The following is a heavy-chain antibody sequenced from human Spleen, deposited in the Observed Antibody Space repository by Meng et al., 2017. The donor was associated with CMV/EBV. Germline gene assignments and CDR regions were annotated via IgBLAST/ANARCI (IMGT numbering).Heavy chain of an antibody. CDR3: AKGGYDFWSGPRGDV. J-gene: IGHJ6*02. Sequence: GGSLRLSCAASGFTFVDYAMHWVRQAPGKGLEWVSGISWNSGSIGYADSVKGRFTISRDNAKNSLYLQMNSLRAEDTALYYCAKGGYDFWSGPRGDVWGQGTTVTVSS. CDR1: GFTFVDYA. CDR2: ISWNSGSI. V-gene: IGHV3-9*01. D-gene: IGHD3-3*01.